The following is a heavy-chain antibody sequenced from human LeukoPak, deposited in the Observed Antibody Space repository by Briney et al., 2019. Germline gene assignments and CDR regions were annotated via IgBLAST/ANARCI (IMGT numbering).Heavy chain of an antibody. D-gene: IGHD2-2*01. Sequence: ASVKVSCKVSGYTFTDYYMHWVQQAPGMGLEWMGLVDPEDGETIYAEKFQGRVTITADTSTDTAYMELSSLRSEDAAVYYCATEDLVVPDNWGQGTLVTVSS. CDR1: GYTFTDYY. CDR2: VDPEDGET. CDR3: ATEDLVVPDN. V-gene: IGHV1-69-2*01. J-gene: IGHJ4*02.